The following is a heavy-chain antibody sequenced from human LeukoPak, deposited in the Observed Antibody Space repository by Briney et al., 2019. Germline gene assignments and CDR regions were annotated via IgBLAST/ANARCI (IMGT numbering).Heavy chain of an antibody. CDR3: AREVVSAAKYDY. V-gene: IGHV4-61*02. D-gene: IGHD2-2*01. J-gene: IGHJ4*02. Sequence: SQTLSLTCTVSGGSISSGSYYWSWSRQPAGKGLEWIGRIYTSGSTNYNPSPKSRVTISVDTSKNQFSLKLSSVTAADTAVYYCAREVVSAAKYDYWGQGTLVTVSS. CDR1: GGSISSGSYY. CDR2: IYTSGST.